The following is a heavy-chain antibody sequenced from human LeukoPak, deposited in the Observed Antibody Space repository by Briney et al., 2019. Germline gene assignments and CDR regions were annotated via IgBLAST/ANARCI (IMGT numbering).Heavy chain of an antibody. CDR1: GGSFSGYY. CDR2: INHSGST. J-gene: IGHJ5*02. D-gene: IGHD2-2*01. CDR3: ARGPNIVVVPAAIGCDP. V-gene: IGHV4-34*01. Sequence: SETLSLTCAVYGGSFSGYYWSWIRQPPGKGLEWIGEINHSGSTNYNPSLKSRVTISVDTSKNQFSLKLSSVTAADTAVYYCARGPNIVVVPAAIGCDPWGQGTLVTVSS.